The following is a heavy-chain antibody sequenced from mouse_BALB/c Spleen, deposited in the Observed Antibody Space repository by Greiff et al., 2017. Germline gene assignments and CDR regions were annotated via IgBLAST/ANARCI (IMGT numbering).Heavy chain of an antibody. V-gene: IGHV1S34*01. D-gene: IGHD1-1*01. CDR1: GYSFTGYY. J-gene: IGHJ4*01. CDR2: ISCYNGAT. Sequence: LVKTGASVKISCKASGYSFTGYYMHWVKQSHGKSLEWIGYISCYNGATSYNQKFKGKATFTVDTSSSTAYMQFNSLTSEDTAVYYCARGYGSSHDAMDYWGQGTSVTVSS. CDR3: ARGYGSSHDAMDY.